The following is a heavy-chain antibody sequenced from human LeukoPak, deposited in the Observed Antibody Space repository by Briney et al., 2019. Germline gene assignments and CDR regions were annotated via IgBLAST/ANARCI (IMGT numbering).Heavy chain of an antibody. D-gene: IGHD6-6*01. Sequence: GGSLRLSCAASGFTFSDYYMSWIRQAPGKGLEWVSYISSSGSTIYYADSVKGRFTISRDNAKNSLYLQMNSLRAEDTAVYYCARALGRGYSSSSESDYWGQGTLVTVSS. J-gene: IGHJ4*02. CDR2: ISSSGSTI. CDR3: ARALGRGYSSSSESDY. V-gene: IGHV3-11*01. CDR1: GFTFSDYY.